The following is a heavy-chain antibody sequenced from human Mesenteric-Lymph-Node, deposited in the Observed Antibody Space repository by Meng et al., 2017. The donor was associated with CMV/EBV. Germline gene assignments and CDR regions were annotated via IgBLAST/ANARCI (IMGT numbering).Heavy chain of an antibody. J-gene: IGHJ4*02. V-gene: IGHV4-34*01. CDR3: ARGSSYDILTGYFDY. Sequence: QVQLHQWAAGRLRPSETLSVTCAVYGGSFSGYYWNWIRQSPEKGLEWIGEINHSGSTTYNPSFTSRIIISVDTSTNQISLNMSSVTAADTAVYYCARGSSYDILTGYFDYWGQGALVTVSS. CDR1: GGSFSGYY. D-gene: IGHD3-9*01. CDR2: INHSGST.